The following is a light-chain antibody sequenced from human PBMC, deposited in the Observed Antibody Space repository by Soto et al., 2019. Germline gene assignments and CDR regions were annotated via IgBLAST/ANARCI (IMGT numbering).Light chain of an antibody. CDR2: AND. V-gene: IGLV2-8*01. CDR1: SSDVGGYDR. J-gene: IGLJ2*01. Sequence: QSVLTQPPSASGSPGQSVTISCTGTSSDVGGYDRVSWFQQHPGKAPKLIIYANDQRPSGISDRFSGSKSSTSASLAISGLQSEDEADYYCAVWDDNLRGLFGGGTKLTVL. CDR3: AVWDDNLRGL.